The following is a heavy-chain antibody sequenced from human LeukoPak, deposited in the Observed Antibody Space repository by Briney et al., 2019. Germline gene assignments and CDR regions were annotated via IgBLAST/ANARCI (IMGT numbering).Heavy chain of an antibody. Sequence: GGSLRLSCAASGFTFSNYAMSWVRQAPGKGLEWVSTISGGGNTFYADSVKGRFTISRDNSKNTAYLQMNSLRAEDTALYYCVKDGQLGISDAFDIWGRGTMVTVSS. CDR1: GFTFSNYA. D-gene: IGHD3-3*02. CDR3: VKDGQLGISDAFDI. J-gene: IGHJ3*02. V-gene: IGHV3-23*01. CDR2: ISGGGNT.